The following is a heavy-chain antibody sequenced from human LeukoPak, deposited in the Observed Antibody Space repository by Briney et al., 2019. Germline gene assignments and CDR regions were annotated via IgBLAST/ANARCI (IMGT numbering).Heavy chain of an antibody. Sequence: ASVKVSCKASGYTFTSYYMQWVRQAPGQGLEWMGIINPSGGSTSYAQKCQGRVTMTRDTSTSTVYMELGSLRSEDTAVYYCARDRTSSGYYYAYWGQGTLVTVSS. CDR3: ARDRTSSGYYYAY. CDR1: GYTFTSYY. J-gene: IGHJ4*02. V-gene: IGHV1-46*01. D-gene: IGHD3-22*01. CDR2: INPSGGST.